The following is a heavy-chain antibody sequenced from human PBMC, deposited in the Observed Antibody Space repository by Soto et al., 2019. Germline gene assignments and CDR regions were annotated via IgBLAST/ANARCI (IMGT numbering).Heavy chain of an antibody. D-gene: IGHD2-8*01. CDR2: ISGYNGDT. CDR3: AKNGQPPYYYYGMDV. CDR1: GYTFNSYG. J-gene: IGHJ6*02. V-gene: IGHV1-18*01. Sequence: ASVKVSCKASGYTFNSYGISWVRQAPGQGLEWMGWISGYNGDTNYAQKFQGRVTMTIDTSTTTAYMELRSLTSDDTAVYYCAKNGQPPYYYYGMDVWGQGTTVTVSS.